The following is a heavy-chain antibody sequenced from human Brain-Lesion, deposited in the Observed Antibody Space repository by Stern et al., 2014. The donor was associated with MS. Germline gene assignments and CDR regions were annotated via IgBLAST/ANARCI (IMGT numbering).Heavy chain of an antibody. CDR1: GGSMNSRPYY. CDR3: AREGETSDFFPFDY. V-gene: IGHV4-61*02. D-gene: IGHD3/OR15-3a*01. CDR2: IYISGST. J-gene: IGHJ4*02. Sequence: QVQLQESGPGLVKPSQTLSLTCTVSGGSMNSRPYYWNWLRQPAGKALEWIGRIYISGSTNYNPSLESRVTISIDTSKNQLSLKLSSGTAADTAVYYCAREGETSDFFPFDYWGQGAQVIVSS.